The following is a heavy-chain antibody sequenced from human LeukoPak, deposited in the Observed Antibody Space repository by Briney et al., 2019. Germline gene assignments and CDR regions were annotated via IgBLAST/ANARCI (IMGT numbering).Heavy chain of an antibody. Sequence: GGSLRLPCVASGFSFGVYSMNWVRQAPGKGLEWVSTISGASSDNYIDYADSVKGRFTIPRDNAKKSVFLEMNGLRDDDTAVYYCTREGGVGPWGQGTLVSVSS. D-gene: IGHD3-16*01. V-gene: IGHV3-21*01. CDR2: ISGASSDNYI. CDR3: TREGGVGP. J-gene: IGHJ5*02. CDR1: GFSFGVYS.